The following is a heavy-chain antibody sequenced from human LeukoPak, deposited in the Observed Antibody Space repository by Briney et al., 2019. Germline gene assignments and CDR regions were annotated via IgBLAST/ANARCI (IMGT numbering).Heavy chain of an antibody. CDR2: ISWNSGSI. CDR1: GFTFDDYA. Sequence: PGRSLRLSCAASGFTFDDYAMHWVRQAPGKGLEWVSGISWNSGSIGYADSVKGRFTISRDNAKNSLYLQMNGLRAEDTALYYCATLMVGWGQGTLVTVSS. CDR3: ATLMVG. V-gene: IGHV3-9*01. J-gene: IGHJ4*02. D-gene: IGHD2-15*01.